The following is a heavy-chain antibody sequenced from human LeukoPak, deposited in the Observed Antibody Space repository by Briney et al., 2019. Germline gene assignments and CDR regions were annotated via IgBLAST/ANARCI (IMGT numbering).Heavy chain of an antibody. CDR3: AKSPWELRSGRSFDFDY. CDR2: ISGSGGST. Sequence: AGGSLRLSCAASGFTFSSYAMSWVRQAPGKGLEWVSAISGSGGSTYYADSVKGRFTISRDNSKNTLYLQMNSLRAEDTAVYYCAKSPWELRSGRSFDFDYWGQGTLVTVSS. D-gene: IGHD1-26*01. CDR1: GFTFSSYA. V-gene: IGHV3-23*01. J-gene: IGHJ4*02.